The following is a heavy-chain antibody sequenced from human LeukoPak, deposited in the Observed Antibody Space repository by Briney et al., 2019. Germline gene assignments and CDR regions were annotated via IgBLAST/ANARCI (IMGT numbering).Heavy chain of an antibody. D-gene: IGHD4-11*01. J-gene: IGHJ4*02. CDR1: GGAFSGYY. CDR2: INHSGST. V-gene: IGHV4-34*01. Sequence: PSETLSLTCAVYGGAFSGYYWSWIRQPPGEGLEWIGEINHSGSTNYNPSLKSRVTISVDTSKNQFSLKLSSVTAADTAVYYCARAYSNYYYFDYWGQGTLVTVSS. CDR3: ARAYSNYYYFDY.